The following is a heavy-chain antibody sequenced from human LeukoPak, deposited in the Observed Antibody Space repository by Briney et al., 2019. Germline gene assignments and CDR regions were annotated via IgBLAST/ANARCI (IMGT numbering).Heavy chain of an antibody. V-gene: IGHV3-30*02. CDR3: AKSSGYRENYSYYYMDV. Sequence: GESLRLSCAPSGFTFSSYGMHWVRQAPGKGLEWVTFIRYDGSNKYYADSVKGRLTISRDNSKDTLYLQMNSLRAEDTAGYYCAKSSGYRENYSYYYMDVWGKGTTVTVSS. D-gene: IGHD3-22*01. CDR1: GFTFSSYG. CDR2: IRYDGSNK. J-gene: IGHJ6*03.